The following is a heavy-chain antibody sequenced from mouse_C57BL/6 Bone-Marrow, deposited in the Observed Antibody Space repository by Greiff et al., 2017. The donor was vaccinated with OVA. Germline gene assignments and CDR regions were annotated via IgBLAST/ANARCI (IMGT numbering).Heavy chain of an antibody. CDR3: GLRRGY. Sequence: EVKLMESGGGLVKPGGSLKLSCAASGFTFSSYAMSWVRQTPEKRLEWVATISDGGSYTYYPDNVKGRFTISRDNAKNNLYLQMSHLKSEDTAMYYCGLRRGYWGQGTTLTVSS. D-gene: IGHD2-2*01. J-gene: IGHJ2*01. CDR2: ISDGGSYT. V-gene: IGHV5-4*03. CDR1: GFTFSSYA.